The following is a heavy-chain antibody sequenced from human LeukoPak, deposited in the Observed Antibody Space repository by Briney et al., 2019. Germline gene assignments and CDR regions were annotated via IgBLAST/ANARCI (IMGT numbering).Heavy chain of an antibody. Sequence: GESLKISCKASGYNLVSYWIAWVRQMPGRGLEWMGVIYPGDSESRYSSSFQGQVTTSVDKSINSAYLQWSSLKASDTAMYYCARHSDCGGDCPFDYWGRGTLVTVSS. CDR3: ARHSDCGGDCPFDY. CDR2: IYPGDSES. D-gene: IGHD2-21*02. V-gene: IGHV5-51*01. J-gene: IGHJ4*02. CDR1: GYNLVSYW.